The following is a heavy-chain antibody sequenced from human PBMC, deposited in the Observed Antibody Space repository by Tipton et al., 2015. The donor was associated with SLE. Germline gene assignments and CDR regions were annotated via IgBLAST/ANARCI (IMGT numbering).Heavy chain of an antibody. CDR3: ARRGYKSWYFDL. Sequence: TLSLTCSVSGGSISSYYWGWIRQPPGKGLKWIGYIYYSGSTNYNPSLESRVTVSADSSKNQFSLRLTSVTAADTAVYYCARRGYKSWYFDLWGRGALVTVSS. D-gene: IGHD5-24*01. J-gene: IGHJ2*01. CDR1: GGSISSYY. V-gene: IGHV4-59*08. CDR2: IYYSGST.